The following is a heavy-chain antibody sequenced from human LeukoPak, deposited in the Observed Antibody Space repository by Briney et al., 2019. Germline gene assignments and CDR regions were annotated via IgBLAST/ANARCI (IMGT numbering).Heavy chain of an antibody. J-gene: IGHJ4*02. D-gene: IGHD1-26*01. Sequence: GGSLRLSCAASGFTFSSYAMSWVRQAPGKGLEWVSAIGGSGGSTYYADSVKGRFTISRDSSKNTLYLQMNSLRAEDTAVYYCTKRGAEVGTTIAPGDYWGQGSLVTVSS. V-gene: IGHV3-23*01. CDR1: GFTFSSYA. CDR2: IGGSGGST. CDR3: TKRGAEVGTTIAPGDY.